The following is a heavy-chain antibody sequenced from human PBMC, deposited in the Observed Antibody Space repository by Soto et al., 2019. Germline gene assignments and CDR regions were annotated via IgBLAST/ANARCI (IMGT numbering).Heavy chain of an antibody. Sequence: PGGSLRLSCAASGFTVSSNYTSWVRQAPGKGLEWVSVIYSGGSTYYADSVEGRFTISRDNSKNTLYLQMNSLRAEDTAVYYCAREGAGYYDSSGYYPFYYGMDVWGQGTTVTVSS. CDR1: GFTVSSNY. V-gene: IGHV3-53*01. CDR2: IYSGGST. CDR3: AREGAGYYDSSGYYPFYYGMDV. D-gene: IGHD3-22*01. J-gene: IGHJ6*02.